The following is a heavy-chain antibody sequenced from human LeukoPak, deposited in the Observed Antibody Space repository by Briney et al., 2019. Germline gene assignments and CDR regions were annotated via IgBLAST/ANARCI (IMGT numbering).Heavy chain of an antibody. D-gene: IGHD3-3*01. CDR1: GGSISSISYY. CDR2: IYYSGST. CDR3: ARSRITIFGVVIISGYYGMDV. V-gene: IGHV4-61*01. J-gene: IGHJ6*02. Sequence: NPSETLSLTCTISGGSISSISYYWSWIRQPPGKGLEWIGYIYYSGSTNYNPSLKSRVTISVDTSKNQFSLKLSSVTAADTAVYYCARSRITIFGVVIISGYYGMDVWGQGTTVTVSS.